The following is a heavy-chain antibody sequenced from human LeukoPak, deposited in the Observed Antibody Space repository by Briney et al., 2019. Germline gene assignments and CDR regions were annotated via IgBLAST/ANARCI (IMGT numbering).Heavy chain of an antibody. V-gene: IGHV1-2*02. J-gene: IGHJ5*02. Sequence: ASVKVSCKASGYTFTGYYLHWVRQAPGQGLEWMGWIYPKTGGTSYAQKFQGRVAMTRDTSISTAYMELIGLRSDDTAVYYCAGPWDQVGFDPWGQGTLVSVSS. CDR3: AGPWDQVGFDP. CDR2: IYPKTGGT. CDR1: GYTFTGYY. D-gene: IGHD1-26*01.